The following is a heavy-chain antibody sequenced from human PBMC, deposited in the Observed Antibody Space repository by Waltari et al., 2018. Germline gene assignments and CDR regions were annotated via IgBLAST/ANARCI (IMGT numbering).Heavy chain of an antibody. CDR3: ARTLPPDNKSWHYYFGMDV. V-gene: IGHV1-69*05. J-gene: IGHJ6*02. D-gene: IGHD1-1*01. CDR1: GGTFANYA. CDR2: IIPIFNTS. Sequence: QVQLVQSGAEAKKPGSSVKVSCKSSGGTFANYAISWVRQATGQGVEWMGGIIPIFNTSNYAEKVKDRVTITKDESTTTAFMELSGLRFDDTAIYYCARTLPPDNKSWHYYFGMDVWGQGTTVTVSS.